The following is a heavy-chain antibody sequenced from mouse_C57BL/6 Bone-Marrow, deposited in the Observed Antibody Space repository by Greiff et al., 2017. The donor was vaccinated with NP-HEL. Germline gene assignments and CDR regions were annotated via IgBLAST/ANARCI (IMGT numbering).Heavy chain of an antibody. Sequence: EVQLQQSGPELVKPGASVKISCKASGYSFTGYYMHWVKQSSEKSLEWIGEINPSTGGTSYNQKFKGKATLTVDKSSSTAYMQLKSLTSEDSAVYYCARDYGNPYWYFDVWGTGTTVTVSS. J-gene: IGHJ1*03. CDR1: GYSFTGYY. CDR2: INPSTGGT. V-gene: IGHV1-43*01. CDR3: ARDYGNPYWYFDV. D-gene: IGHD2-1*01.